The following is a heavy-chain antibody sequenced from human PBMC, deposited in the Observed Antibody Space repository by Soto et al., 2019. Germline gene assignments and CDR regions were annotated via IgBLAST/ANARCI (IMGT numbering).Heavy chain of an antibody. J-gene: IGHJ4*02. V-gene: IGHV3-49*03. CDR1: GFTFDDYA. Sequence: EVQVVESGGGLVQAGRSLRLSCTASGFTFDDYAMRWFRQAPGKGLEWVGFIRSKTYGGTTEYAASVKGRFTISTDYSKSFAYLQMNSLKTEDTAVXXXXXXXXXXXXXXXDFWGQGTLVTVSS. CDR2: IRSKTYGGTT. CDR3: XXXXXXXXXXXXDF.